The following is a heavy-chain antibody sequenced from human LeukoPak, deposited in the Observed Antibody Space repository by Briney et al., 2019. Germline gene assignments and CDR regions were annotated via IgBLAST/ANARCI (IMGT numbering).Heavy chain of an antibody. CDR1: GFTVSSYG. CDR3: AKGGWADN. CDR2: MRYDGSNK. Sequence: PGGSLRLSCAASGFTVSSYGMHWVRQAPGKGLEWVAVMRYDGSNKYDGDSVKGRFTISRDNSKNTLYLQMNSLRAEDTAIYYCAKGGWADNWGPGTLVSVSS. J-gene: IGHJ4*02. D-gene: IGHD3-16*01. V-gene: IGHV3-30*02.